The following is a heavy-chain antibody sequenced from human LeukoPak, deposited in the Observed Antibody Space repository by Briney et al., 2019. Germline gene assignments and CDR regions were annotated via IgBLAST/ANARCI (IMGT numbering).Heavy chain of an antibody. V-gene: IGHV3-48*03. CDR1: GFSFRNYL. J-gene: IGHJ6*02. CDR2: ISDSGDTI. CDR3: ATGKSNYYYFGMDV. Sequence: RALRLPRASSGFSFRNYLMGWGRQAPRKGLEGISYISDSGDTISYADSVKGRFTVSRDNAKNSLYLQMNSLRAEDTALYYCATGKSNYYYFGMDVWGQGTTVTVSS.